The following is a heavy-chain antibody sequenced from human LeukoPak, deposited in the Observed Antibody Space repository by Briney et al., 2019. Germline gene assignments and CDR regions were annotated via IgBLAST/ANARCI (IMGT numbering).Heavy chain of an antibody. Sequence: SETLSLTCTVSGGSISSDYWSWIRQPPGKGLEWIGTIYYTGNTYYNPSLKSRVTISVDTSKNQFSLKLSSVTAADTAVYYCARASYLGSSSWYRWWGQGTLVTVSS. CDR3: ARASYLGSSSWYRW. D-gene: IGHD6-13*01. CDR2: IYYTGNT. CDR1: GGSISSDY. J-gene: IGHJ4*02. V-gene: IGHV4-59*12.